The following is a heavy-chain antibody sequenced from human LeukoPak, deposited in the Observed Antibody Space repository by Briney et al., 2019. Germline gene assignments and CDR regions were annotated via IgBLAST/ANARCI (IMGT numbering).Heavy chain of an antibody. Sequence: GRSLRLSCAASGFTFSSYGMHWVRQAPGKGLEWVAVISYDGSNKYYADSVKGRFTISRDNSKNTLYLQMNSLRAEDTAVYYCARGGRDGSNEIDYWGQGTLVTVSS. J-gene: IGHJ4*02. D-gene: IGHD5-24*01. CDR2: ISYDGSNK. CDR3: ARGGRDGSNEIDY. V-gene: IGHV3-30*03. CDR1: GFTFSSYG.